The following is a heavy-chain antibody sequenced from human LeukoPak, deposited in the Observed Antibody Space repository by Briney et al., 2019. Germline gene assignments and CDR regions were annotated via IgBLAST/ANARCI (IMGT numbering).Heavy chain of an antibody. Sequence: NPSETLSLTCAVYGGSFSGYYWSWIRQPPGKGLEWIGEINHSGSTNYNPSLKSRVTISVDTSKNQFSLKLSSVTAADTAVHYCASLPSRSSPYYYYYYMDVWGKGTTVTVSS. D-gene: IGHD6-13*01. CDR3: ASLPSRSSPYYYYYYMDV. CDR1: GGSFSGYY. V-gene: IGHV4-34*01. CDR2: INHSGST. J-gene: IGHJ6*03.